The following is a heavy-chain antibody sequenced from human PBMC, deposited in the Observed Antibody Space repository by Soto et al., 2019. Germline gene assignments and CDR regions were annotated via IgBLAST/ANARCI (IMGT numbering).Heavy chain of an antibody. V-gene: IGHV3-72*01. CDR1: GFTLSDHY. J-gene: IGHJ4*02. D-gene: IGHD3-22*01. Sequence: GGSLRLSCAASGFTLSDHYIDWVRQAPGKGLEWVGRSRDKPQGYSTAYAASVKGRFTTSRDKSKNSAYLQMNSLKTEDTAVYYCVRATFFFDSSYYTRCLDYWGQGTLVTVSS. CDR2: SRDKPQGYST. CDR3: VRATFFFDSSYYTRCLDY.